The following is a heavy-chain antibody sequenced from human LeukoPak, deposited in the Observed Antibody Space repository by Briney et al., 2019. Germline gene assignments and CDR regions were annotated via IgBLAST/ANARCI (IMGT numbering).Heavy chain of an antibody. CDR3: ARAVSGRFDY. V-gene: IGHV4-59*08. D-gene: IGHD6-19*01. CDR2: IYYSGST. J-gene: IGHJ4*02. Sequence: SETLSLTCTVSGGSMSPYHWGWIRQPPGKGLEWTGYIYYSGSTNYNPSLNSRVTITVDTSKNQFSLRLSSVTAADTAIYYCARAVSGRFDYWGQGTLVTVSS. CDR1: GGSMSPYH.